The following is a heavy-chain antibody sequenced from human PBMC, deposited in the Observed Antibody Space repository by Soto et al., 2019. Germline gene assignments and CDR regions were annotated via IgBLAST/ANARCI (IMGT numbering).Heavy chain of an antibody. Sequence: SVTMSLTCTVSGGSIRSYYWSWIRQPPGKGLEWIGYIYYSGSTNYNPSLKSRVTISVDTSKNQFSLKLSSVTAADTAVYYCARGAAAGHKIKYYFDYWGQGTLVTVS. V-gene: IGHV4-59*01. J-gene: IGHJ4*02. CDR2: IYYSGST. CDR3: ARGAAAGHKIKYYFDY. D-gene: IGHD6-13*01. CDR1: GGSIRSYY.